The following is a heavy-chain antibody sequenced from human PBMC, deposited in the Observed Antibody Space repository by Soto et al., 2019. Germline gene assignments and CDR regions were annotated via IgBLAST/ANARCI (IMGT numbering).Heavy chain of an antibody. CDR2: IYYSGST. CDR3: ARLPTMVRGVGYYYYGMDV. J-gene: IGHJ6*02. CDR1: GGSIRSSSYY. Sequence: SETLSLTYNVSGGSIRSSSYYWGWIRQPPGKGLELIGGIYYSGSTYYNPSLKSRVTISVDTSKNQFSLKLSSVTAADTAVYYCARLPTMVRGVGYYYYGMDVWGQGTTVT. V-gene: IGHV4-39*01. D-gene: IGHD3-10*01.